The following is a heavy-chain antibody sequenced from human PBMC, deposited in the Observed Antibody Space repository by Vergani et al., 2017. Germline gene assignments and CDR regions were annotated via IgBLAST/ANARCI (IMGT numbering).Heavy chain of an antibody. Sequence: EVQLLESGGGLVQPGGSLRLSCAASGFTFSSYAMSWVRQAPGKGLEWVSAISGSGGSTHYADSVKGRFTISRDNSKNTLYLQMNSLRAEDTAVYYCARGDSSSSLYYYYYMDVWGKGTTVTVSS. CDR3: ARGDSSSSLYYYYYMDV. CDR1: GFTFSSYA. V-gene: IGHV3-23*01. CDR2: ISGSGGST. D-gene: IGHD6-6*01. J-gene: IGHJ6*03.